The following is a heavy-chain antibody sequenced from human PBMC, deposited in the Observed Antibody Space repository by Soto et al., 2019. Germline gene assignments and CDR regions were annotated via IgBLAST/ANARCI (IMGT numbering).Heavy chain of an antibody. CDR3: TRDRGSSWYAWFDP. CDR2: IRSKAYGGTT. J-gene: IGHJ5*02. D-gene: IGHD6-13*01. CDR1: GFTFGDYA. V-gene: IGHV3-49*04. Sequence: GGSLRLSCTASGFTFGDYAMSWVRQAPGKGLEWVGFIRSKAYGGTTEYAASVKGRFTISRDDSKSIAYLQMNSLKTEDTAVYYCTRDRGSSWYAWFDPWGQGTLVTVSS.